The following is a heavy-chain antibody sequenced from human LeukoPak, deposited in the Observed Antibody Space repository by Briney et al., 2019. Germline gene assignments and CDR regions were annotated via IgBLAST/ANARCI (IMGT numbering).Heavy chain of an antibody. CDR3: AKEETYNAFDI. CDR1: GFTFSSYG. CDR2: TSYDGSDK. V-gene: IGHV3-30*18. J-gene: IGHJ3*02. Sequence: GGSLRLSCSASGFTFSSYGMHWVRQAPGKGLEWVAVTSYDGSDKYYADSVKGRFTISRDNSKNTLYLQMSSLRAEDTAVYYCAKEETYNAFDIWGQGTMVTVSS. D-gene: IGHD2-2*02.